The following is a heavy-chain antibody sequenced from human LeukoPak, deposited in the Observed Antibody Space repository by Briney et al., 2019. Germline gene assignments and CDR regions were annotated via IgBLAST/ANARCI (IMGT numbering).Heavy chain of an antibody. V-gene: IGHV3-74*01. CDR2: INSDGSST. D-gene: IGHD1-14*01. CDR1: GFTFSSYW. J-gene: IGHJ4*02. CDR3: ARGSSDPWYNRIH. Sequence: GGSLRLSCAASGFTFSSYWMHWVRQAPGKGLVWVSRINSDGSSTSYAHSVKGRFTISRDNAKNTLYLQMNSLRAEDTAVYYCARGSSDPWYNRIHWGQRTLVTVSS.